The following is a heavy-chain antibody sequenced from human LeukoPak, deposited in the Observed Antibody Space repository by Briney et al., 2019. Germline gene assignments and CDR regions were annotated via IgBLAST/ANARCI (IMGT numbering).Heavy chain of an antibody. V-gene: IGHV1-18*01. CDR2: ISAYNGNT. CDR3: AREVDDSSGYWVYFDY. J-gene: IGHJ4*02. CDR1: GYTFTSYG. Sequence: ASVRVSCKASGYTFTSYGISWVRQAPGQGLEWMGWISAYNGNTNYAQKLQGRVTMTTDTSTSTAYMELRSLRSDDTAVYYCAREVDDSSGYWVYFDYWGQGTLVTVSS. D-gene: IGHD3-22*01.